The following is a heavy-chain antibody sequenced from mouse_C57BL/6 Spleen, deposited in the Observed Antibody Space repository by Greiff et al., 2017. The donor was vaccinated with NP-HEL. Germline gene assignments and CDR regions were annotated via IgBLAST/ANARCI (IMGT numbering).Heavy chain of an antibody. CDR1: GYAFSSYW. V-gene: IGHV1-80*01. CDR3: ARRRTGTYWYFDG. J-gene: IGHJ1*03. CDR2: IYPGDGDT. D-gene: IGHD4-1*01. Sequence: QVHVKQSGAELVKPGASVKISCKASGYAFSSYWMNWVKQRPGKGLEWIGQIYPGDGDTNYNGKFKGKATMTADKSYSTAYMQLSSLNSEDSAVYFCARRRTGTYWYFDGLGTGTTVTVSS.